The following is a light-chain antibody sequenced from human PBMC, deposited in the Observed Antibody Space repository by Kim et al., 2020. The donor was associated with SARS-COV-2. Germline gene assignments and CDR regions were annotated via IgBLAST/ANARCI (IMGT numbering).Light chain of an antibody. J-gene: IGLJ3*02. CDR3: VLYMGSGTWV. V-gene: IGLV8-61*01. CDR1: SGPVSTSYY. CDR2: STN. Sequence: GGTVTLTCGLSSGPVSTSYYPSWYQQTPGQAPRTLIYSTNTRSPGVPDRFSGSILGNKAALTITGAQADDECDYYCVLYMGSGTWVFGGGTQLTVL.